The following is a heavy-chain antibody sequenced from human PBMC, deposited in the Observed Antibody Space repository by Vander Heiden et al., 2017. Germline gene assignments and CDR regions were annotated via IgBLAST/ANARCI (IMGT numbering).Heavy chain of an antibody. CDR3: ARGLFTSGFDY. CDR2: INPTTGGA. J-gene: IGHJ4*02. V-gene: IGHV1-46*01. CDR1: GYSFTGYH. D-gene: IGHD6-19*01. Sequence: QVQLVQSGPELKKPGASVKISCEASGYSFTGYHIHGVRQAPGQGLEWMGIINPTTGGASYAQKFQGRVTMTRDTSAKTLYVDLTSLTSDDTAVYYCARGLFTSGFDYWGQGTLVTVSS.